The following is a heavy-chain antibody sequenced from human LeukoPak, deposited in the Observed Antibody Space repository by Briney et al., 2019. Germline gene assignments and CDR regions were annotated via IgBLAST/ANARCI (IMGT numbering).Heavy chain of an antibody. CDR3: ASSGCSGGSCYLGSYYYYGMDV. J-gene: IGHJ6*02. V-gene: IGHV3-11*01. Sequence: GGSLRLSCAASGFTFSDYYMSWIRQAPGKGLGWVSYISSSGSTIYYADSVKGRFTISRDNAKNSLYLQMNSLRAEDTAAYYCASSGCSGGSCYLGSYYYYGMDVWGQGTTVTVSS. CDR1: GFTFSDYY. D-gene: IGHD2-15*01. CDR2: ISSSGSTI.